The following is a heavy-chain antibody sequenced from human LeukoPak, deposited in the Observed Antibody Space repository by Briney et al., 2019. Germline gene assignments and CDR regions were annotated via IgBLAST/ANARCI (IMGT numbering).Heavy chain of an antibody. D-gene: IGHD2-2*01. CDR2: FGGNGGST. J-gene: IGHJ4*02. CDR3: AKDGTIYCSSTSCYYFDY. V-gene: IGHV3-23*01. CDR1: QFNFTKFG. Sequence: GGSLGLSCATSQFNFTKFGMTWVRQAPGKGLGWVSSFGGNGGSTQYADSVQGRFAISRDNSKNTLYLQMNSLRAEDTAVYYCAKDGTIYCSSTSCYYFDYWGQGTLVTVSS.